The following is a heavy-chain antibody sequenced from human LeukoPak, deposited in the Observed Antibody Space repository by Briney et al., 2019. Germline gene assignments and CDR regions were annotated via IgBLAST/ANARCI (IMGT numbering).Heavy chain of an antibody. J-gene: IGHJ4*02. Sequence: GGSLRLSRAASGFTFSSYAMSWVRQAPGKGLEWVSALSGSGGSTYYADSVKGRFTISRDNSKNTLYLQMNSLRVEDTAVYYCAKGDRGSYGLFDYWGQGTLVTASS. CDR2: LSGSGGST. CDR1: GFTFSSYA. V-gene: IGHV3-23*01. CDR3: AKGDRGSYGLFDY. D-gene: IGHD3-10*01.